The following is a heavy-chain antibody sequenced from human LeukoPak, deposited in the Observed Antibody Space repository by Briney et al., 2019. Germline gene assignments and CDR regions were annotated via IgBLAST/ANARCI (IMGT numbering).Heavy chain of an antibody. CDR1: GFTFSIYE. D-gene: IGHD3-3*01. Sequence: GGSLRLSCAASGFTFSIYEMNWVRQAPGKGLEWVSYISDSGSTIYYADSVKGRFTISRDNAKNSLYLQMNSLRAEDTAVYYCAREGVGFDYWGQGTLVTVSS. CDR2: ISDSGSTI. CDR3: AREGVGFDY. V-gene: IGHV3-48*03. J-gene: IGHJ4*02.